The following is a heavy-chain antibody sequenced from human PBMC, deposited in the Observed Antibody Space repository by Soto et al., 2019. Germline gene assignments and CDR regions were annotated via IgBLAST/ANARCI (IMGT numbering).Heavy chain of an antibody. J-gene: IGHJ4*02. V-gene: IGHV3-30-3*01. CDR2: ISRDGSNK. CDR3: ARDSSGWYNFDY. D-gene: IGHD6-19*01. CDR1: GFTFSGYA. Sequence: GGALRLSCEASGFTFSGYAMDWVRQAPGKGLEWVAVISRDGSNKYYAESVKGRFTISRDNSKNTVFLQMNSLKVEDTALYYCARDSSGWYNFDYWGQGTVVTVSS.